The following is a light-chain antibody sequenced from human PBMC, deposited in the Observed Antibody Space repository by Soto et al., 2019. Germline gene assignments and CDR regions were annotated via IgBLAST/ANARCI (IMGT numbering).Light chain of an antibody. CDR2: AAS. J-gene: IGKJ4*01. CDR1: QGISNY. V-gene: IGKV1-27*01. Sequence: IRMTQSPSSLSESVADRVPITCRASQGISNYLTCYQQKPRKVPKLMIYAASTLQSGVPSRFSGSGSGTEFTLTIGSLQPEDVATYYCQKYNSAPQLTFGGGTKVDIK. CDR3: QKYNSAPQLT.